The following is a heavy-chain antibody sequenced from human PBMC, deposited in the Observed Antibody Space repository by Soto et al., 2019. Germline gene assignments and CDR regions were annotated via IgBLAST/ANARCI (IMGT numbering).Heavy chain of an antibody. D-gene: IGHD3-9*01. Sequence: SETLSLTCTVSGGSISSGGYYWSWIRQHPGKGLEWIGYIYYSGSTYYNPSLKSRVTISVDTSKNQFSLKLSSVTAADTAVYYCAHALRYDILTGYYPLINWGQGTLVTAPQ. V-gene: IGHV4-31*03. CDR3: AHALRYDILTGYYPLIN. CDR1: GGSISSGGYY. CDR2: IYYSGST. J-gene: IGHJ4*02.